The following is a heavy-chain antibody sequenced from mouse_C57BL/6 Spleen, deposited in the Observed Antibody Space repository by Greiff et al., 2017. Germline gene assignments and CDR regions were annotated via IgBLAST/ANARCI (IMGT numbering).Heavy chain of an antibody. J-gene: IGHJ4*01. CDR3: ARFTTGVEAMDY. D-gene: IGHD1-1*01. Sequence: QVQLQQPGAGLVRPGSSVKLSCKASGYTFTSYWMDWVRQRPGQGLEWIGNIYTSGSATHYAQKFKDRATLTADKSSSTAYMQLSSLTSEDSAVDFCARFTTGVEAMDYWGQGTSVTVSS. V-gene: IGHV1-61*01. CDR2: IYTSGSAT. CDR1: GYTFTSYW.